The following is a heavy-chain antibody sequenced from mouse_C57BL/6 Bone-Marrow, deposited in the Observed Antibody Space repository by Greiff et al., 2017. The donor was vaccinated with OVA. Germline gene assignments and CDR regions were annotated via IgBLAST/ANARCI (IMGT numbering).Heavy chain of an antibody. J-gene: IGHJ1*03. V-gene: IGHV1-55*01. CDR2: IYPGSGST. Sequence: QVQLQQPGAELVKPGASVKMSCKASGYTFTSYWITWVKQRPGQGLEWIGDIYPGSGSTNYNEKFKSKATLTVDTSSSTAYMQLSSLTSEDSAVYYCAREGNYSNCYWYFDVWGTGTTVTVSS. D-gene: IGHD2-5*01. CDR3: AREGNYSNCYWYFDV. CDR1: GYTFTSYW.